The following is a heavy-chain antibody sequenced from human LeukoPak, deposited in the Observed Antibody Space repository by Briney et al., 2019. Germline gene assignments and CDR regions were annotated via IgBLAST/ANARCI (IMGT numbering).Heavy chain of an antibody. D-gene: IGHD3-22*01. CDR3: AHWYYYDSSGYYSFDY. Sequence: SGPTLVKPTQTLTLTCTFSGFSLSTSGVGVGWIRQPPGKALEWLALIYWDDDKRYSPSLKSRLTITKDTSKNQVVLTMTNMDPVDTATYYCAHWYYYDSSGYYSFDYWGQGTLVTVSS. V-gene: IGHV2-5*02. CDR1: GFSLSTSGVG. J-gene: IGHJ4*02. CDR2: IYWDDDK.